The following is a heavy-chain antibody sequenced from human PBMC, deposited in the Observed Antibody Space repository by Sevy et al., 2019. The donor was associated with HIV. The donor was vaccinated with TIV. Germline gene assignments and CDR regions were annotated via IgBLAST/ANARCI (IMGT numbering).Heavy chain of an antibody. Sequence: ASVKVSCKASGYTFTGYYMHWARQDPGQGLEWMGWINPNSGGTNYAQKFQGRVTMTRDTSISTAYMELSRLRSDDTAVYYCARAGSSWYEDGYYGMDVWGQGTTVTVSS. D-gene: IGHD6-13*01. CDR1: GYTFTGYY. CDR3: ARAGSSWYEDGYYGMDV. V-gene: IGHV1-2*02. J-gene: IGHJ6*02. CDR2: INPNSGGT.